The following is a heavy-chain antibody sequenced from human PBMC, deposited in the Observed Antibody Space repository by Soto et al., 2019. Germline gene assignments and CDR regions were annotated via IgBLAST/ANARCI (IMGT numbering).Heavy chain of an antibody. V-gene: IGHV4-4*02. J-gene: IGHJ4*02. CDR2: IYHSGST. CDR1: SGSISSSNW. D-gene: IGHD6-13*01. CDR3: ARDHEGAAAGKLDY. Sequence: QVQLQESGPGLVKPSGTLSLTCAVSSGSISSSNWWSWVRQPPGKGLEWIGAIYHSGSTNYNPSLKSRVTISVDKSKNQFSLKLSSVTAADTAVYYCARDHEGAAAGKLDYWGQGTLVTVSS.